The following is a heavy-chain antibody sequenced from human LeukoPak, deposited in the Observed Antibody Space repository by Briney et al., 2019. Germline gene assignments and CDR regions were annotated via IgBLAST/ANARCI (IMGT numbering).Heavy chain of an antibody. CDR2: IYYSGST. V-gene: IGHV4-59*01. Sequence: SETLSLTCTVSGGSISSYYLNWIRQSPGKGPEWIGYIYYSGSTNYNPSLKSRVTISVDTSKNQFSLKLSSVTAADTAVYYCARSSKDDYGDYGLDYWGQGTLVTVSS. CDR3: ARSSKDDYGDYGLDY. J-gene: IGHJ4*02. D-gene: IGHD4-17*01. CDR1: GGSISSYY.